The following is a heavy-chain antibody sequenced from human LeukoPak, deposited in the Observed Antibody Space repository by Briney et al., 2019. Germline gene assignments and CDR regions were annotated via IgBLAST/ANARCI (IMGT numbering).Heavy chain of an antibody. CDR2: IYSGGDT. V-gene: IGHV3-66*01. J-gene: IGHJ4*02. Sequence: GGSLRLSCAASGFTVSSNYMGWVRQAPGKGLEWVSVIYSGGDTYYADSVKGRFTISRDSSKNMIYLEMSSLKAEDTAVYYCAKERSLEIAVAGTIFDYWGQGTLVTVSS. CDR3: AKERSLEIAVAGTIFDY. CDR1: GFTVSSNY. D-gene: IGHD6-19*01.